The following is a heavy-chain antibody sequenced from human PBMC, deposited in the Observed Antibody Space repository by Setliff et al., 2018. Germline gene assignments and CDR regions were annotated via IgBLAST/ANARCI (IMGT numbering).Heavy chain of an antibody. D-gene: IGHD3-3*01. CDR3: ARGPPYYDLWSAYLPGY. J-gene: IGHJ4*02. Sequence: PGGSLRLSCAASGFTFSSYCMSWVRQAPGKGLEWVANIKQDGSEKYYLDSVKGRFTISRDNAKNSLYLQLNSLTAEDTAVYYCARGPPYYDLWSAYLPGYWGQGTLVTVSS. CDR1: GFTFSSYC. CDR2: IKQDGSEK. V-gene: IGHV3-7*01.